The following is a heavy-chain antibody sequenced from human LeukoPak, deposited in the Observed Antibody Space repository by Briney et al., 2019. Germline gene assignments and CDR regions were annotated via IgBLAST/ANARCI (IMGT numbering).Heavy chain of an antibody. CDR2: INPNSGGT. Sequence: ASVKVSCKASGYTFTGYYMHWVRRAPGQGLEWKGWINPNSGGTNYAQKFQGRVTMTRDTSISTAYMELSRLRSDDTAVYYCARDSRPWLVLDYWGQGTLVTVSS. CDR3: ARDSRPWLVLDY. J-gene: IGHJ4*02. D-gene: IGHD6-19*01. V-gene: IGHV1-2*02. CDR1: GYTFTGYY.